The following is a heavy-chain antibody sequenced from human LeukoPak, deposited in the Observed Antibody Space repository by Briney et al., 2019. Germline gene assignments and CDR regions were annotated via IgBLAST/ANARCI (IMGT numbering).Heavy chain of an antibody. V-gene: IGHV1-18*01. J-gene: IGHJ5*02. CDR2: ISAYNGNT. CDR3: ATDRDYGSFDP. D-gene: IGHD3-10*01. CDR1: GYTFTSYG. Sequence: ASVTVSFKASGYTFTSYGISWVRQAPGQGLEWMGWISAYNGNTNYAQKLQGRVTMTEDTSTDTAYMELSSLRSEDTAVYYCATDRDYGSFDPWGQGTLVTVSS.